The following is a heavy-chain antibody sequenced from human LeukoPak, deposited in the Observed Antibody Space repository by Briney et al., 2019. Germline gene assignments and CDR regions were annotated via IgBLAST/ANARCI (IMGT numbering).Heavy chain of an antibody. Sequence: PSETLSLTCTVSGGSISGYYRSWLRQPPGKGLEWIGHIYYSGSTNYNPSLRSRLTISFDTSTSQFSLRLSSVTAADTAVYYCARHKPTGSYPLELWGQGTLVTVSS. V-gene: IGHV4-59*08. CDR3: ARHKPTGSYPLEL. CDR2: IYYSGST. J-gene: IGHJ4*02. CDR1: GGSISGYY. D-gene: IGHD3-10*01.